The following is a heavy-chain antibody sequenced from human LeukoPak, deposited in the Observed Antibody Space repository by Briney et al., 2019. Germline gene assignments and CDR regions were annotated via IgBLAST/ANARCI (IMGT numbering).Heavy chain of an antibody. D-gene: IGHD4-17*01. V-gene: IGHV4-31*03. CDR2: IYYSVGT. Sequence: SQTLSLTCTVSGGSINSGGYYWSWIRQHPGTGLEWIGHIYYSVGTYYNPSLKSRVIISVDTSKNQFSLTLTSVTAADTAVYYCATVRYYGDYFFDYWGQGTLVTVSS. CDR1: GGSINSGGYY. CDR3: ATVRYYGDYFFDY. J-gene: IGHJ4*02.